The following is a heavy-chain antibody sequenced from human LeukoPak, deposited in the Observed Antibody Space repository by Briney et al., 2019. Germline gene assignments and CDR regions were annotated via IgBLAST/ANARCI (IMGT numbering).Heavy chain of an antibody. D-gene: IGHD2-15*01. CDR3: ARYCSGSCYSGVDY. CDR1: GFSFSSFG. CDR2: IRVDDK. Sequence: GRSLRLSCVASGFSFSSFGMVWVRQAPDRGLEWVSLIRVDDKYYADSVKGRFTISRDNSKNTLYLQMDSLRAEDTAVYYCARYCSGSCYSGVDYWGQGALVTVPS. V-gene: IGHV3-33*01. J-gene: IGHJ4*02.